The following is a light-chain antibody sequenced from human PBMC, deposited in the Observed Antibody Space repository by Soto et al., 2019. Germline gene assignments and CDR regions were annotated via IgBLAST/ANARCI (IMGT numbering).Light chain of an antibody. V-gene: IGKV1-5*01. CDR2: DAS. Sequence: IQMTQSPSTLSASVGDRVTITCRASQSISTSLAWYQQKPGKAPKFLIYDASSLESGVPSRFSGSGSGTEFTLTISSLQPDDFASYYCQQYNSDYTFGQGTKVDIK. CDR3: QQYNSDYT. J-gene: IGKJ2*01. CDR1: QSISTS.